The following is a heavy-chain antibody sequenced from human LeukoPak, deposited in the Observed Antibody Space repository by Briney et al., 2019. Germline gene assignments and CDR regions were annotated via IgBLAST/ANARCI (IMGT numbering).Heavy chain of an antibody. CDR2: IYYSGST. CDR1: GGSISSSSYY. CDR3: ARLSYYYDSSGPEYFQH. D-gene: IGHD3-22*01. V-gene: IGHV4-39*01. J-gene: IGHJ1*01. Sequence: SETLSLTCTVSGGSISSSSYYWGWVRQPPGKGLEWIGSIYYSGSTYYNPSLKSRVTISVDTSKNQFSLKLSSVTAAGTAVYYCARLSYYYDSSGPEYFQHWGQGTLVTVSS.